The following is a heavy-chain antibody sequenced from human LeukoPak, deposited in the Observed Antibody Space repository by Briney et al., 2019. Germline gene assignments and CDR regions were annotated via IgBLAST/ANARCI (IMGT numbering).Heavy chain of an antibody. D-gene: IGHD3-22*01. CDR3: ARGSGYYPLFDY. V-gene: IGHV3-33*01. J-gene: IGHJ4*02. CDR2: IWYDGSKE. CDR1: GFTFSSYG. Sequence: GGSLRLSCVVSGFTFSSYGMHWVRQAPGKGLEWVAVIWYDGSKEYYIDSVKGRFTISRGNSKNTLYLQMNSLRAEDTAVYYCARGSGYYPLFDYWGQGTLVTVSS.